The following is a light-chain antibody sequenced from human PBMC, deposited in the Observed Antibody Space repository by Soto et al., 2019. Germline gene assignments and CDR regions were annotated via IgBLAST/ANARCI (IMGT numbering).Light chain of an antibody. CDR3: QQYDNFPPLT. J-gene: IGKJ4*01. CDR2: DAS. V-gene: IGKV1-33*01. Sequence: DFQMPHSPSSLSASVGARVTITCQASPDISNYLNWYQQKPGKAPNLLIYDASNLETGVPSRCSGSGSWTDFTFTISSLQPEDSAAYYCQQYDNFPPLTFGCGTKVEIK. CDR1: PDISNY.